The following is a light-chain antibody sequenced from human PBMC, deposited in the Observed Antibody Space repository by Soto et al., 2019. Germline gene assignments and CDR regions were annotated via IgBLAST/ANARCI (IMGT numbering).Light chain of an antibody. CDR3: MQGTHWPPT. J-gene: IGKJ1*01. CDR2: KAS. CDR1: QSLVYRDGNAY. Sequence: DVVMTQSPLSLPVTLEQPASISCRSSQSLVYRDGNAYLSWFQQRPGQSPRRLIYKASNRDSGVPDRFSGSGSGTDFTLQINRVEAEDVGIYYCMQGTHWPPTFGRGTRVEIK. V-gene: IGKV2-30*01.